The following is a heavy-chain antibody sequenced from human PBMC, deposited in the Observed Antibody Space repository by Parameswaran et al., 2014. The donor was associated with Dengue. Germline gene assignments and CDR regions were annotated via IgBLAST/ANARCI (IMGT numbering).Heavy chain of an antibody. Sequence: ASETLSLTCAVYGGSFSGYYWSWIRQPPGKGLEWIGEINHSGSTNYNPSLKSRVTISVDTSKNQFSLKLSSVTAADTAVYYCARHVDSSGFYFDYWGQGTLVTVSS. CDR2: INHSGST. CDR3: ARHVDSSGFYFDY. J-gene: IGHJ4*02. D-gene: IGHD3-22*01. CDR1: GGSFSGYY. V-gene: IGHV4-34*01.